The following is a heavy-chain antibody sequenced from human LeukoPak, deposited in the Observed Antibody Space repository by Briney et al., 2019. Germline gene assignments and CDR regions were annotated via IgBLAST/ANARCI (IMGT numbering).Heavy chain of an antibody. D-gene: IGHD4/OR15-4a*01. V-gene: IGHV3-30-3*01. J-gene: IGHJ3*02. CDR3: ARDGLGTDMVPKPSDAFDI. CDR2: ISYDGSNK. CDR1: GFTFSSYA. Sequence: PGRSLRLSCAASGFTFSSYAMHWVRQAPGKGLEWVAVISYDGSNKYYADSVKDRFTISRDSSKHGLYLQMNSLRAEDTAVYYCARDGLGTDMVPKPSDAFDIWGQGTMVTVSS.